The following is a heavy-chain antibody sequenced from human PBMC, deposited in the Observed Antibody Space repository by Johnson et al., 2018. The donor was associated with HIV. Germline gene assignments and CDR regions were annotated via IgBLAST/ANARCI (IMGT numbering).Heavy chain of an antibody. J-gene: IGHJ3*02. CDR1: GFTFSSYA. D-gene: IGHD3-3*01. CDR3: ASPIFGVAWHAFDI. CDR2: ISYDGSNK. V-gene: IGHV3-30*04. Sequence: QVQLVESGGGVVQPGRSLRLSCAASGFTFSSYAMHWVRQAPGKGLEWVAVISYDGSNKYYADSVKGRFTISRDNSKNTLYLQMNSLRAEDTAVYYCASPIFGVAWHAFDIWGQGTMVIVSS.